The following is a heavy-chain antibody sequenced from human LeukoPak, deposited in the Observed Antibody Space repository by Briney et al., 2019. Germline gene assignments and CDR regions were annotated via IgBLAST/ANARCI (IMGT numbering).Heavy chain of an antibody. CDR3: ARFQSSSSWDYYYGLDV. Sequence: PSGTRSLTCAVSGGSISSSNWWSWVRQPPGKGLEWIGEIYHSGSTNYNPSLKSRVTISVDKSKNQFSLKLSSVTAADTAVYYCARFQSSSSWDYYYGLDVWGQGTTVTVSS. D-gene: IGHD2-2*01. CDR1: GGSISSSNW. CDR2: IYHSGST. V-gene: IGHV4-4*02. J-gene: IGHJ6*02.